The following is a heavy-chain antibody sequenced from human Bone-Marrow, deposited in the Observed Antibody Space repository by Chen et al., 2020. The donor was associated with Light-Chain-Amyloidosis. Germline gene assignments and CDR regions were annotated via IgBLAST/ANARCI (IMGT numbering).Heavy chain of an antibody. J-gene: IGHJ6*02. V-gene: IGHV1-3*04. CDR2: INIVNNDA. CDR1: GYSFFSYA. Sequence: QVQVVQSGAEVMKPGASVQVSCKSSGYSFFSYAMHWVRQAPGQRLEWMGWINIVNNDAKSSQKFRDRLTITMDPSASTVYMELRSLRSEDTAVYYCARGVNYAMDVWGQGTTVIVSS. CDR3: ARGVNYAMDV.